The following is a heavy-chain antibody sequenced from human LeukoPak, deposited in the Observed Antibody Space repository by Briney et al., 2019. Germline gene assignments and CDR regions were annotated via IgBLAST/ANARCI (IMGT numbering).Heavy chain of an antibody. D-gene: IGHD3-3*01. Sequence: SETLSLTCTVSGGSISSSSYYWGWIRQPPGKGLEWIGSIYYSGSTYYNPSLKSRVTISVDTSKNQFSLKLSSVTAADTAVYYCARLYYDFWSGYFNGPTNFGYWGQGTLVTVSS. J-gene: IGHJ4*02. V-gene: IGHV4-39*01. CDR3: ARLYYDFWSGYFNGPTNFGY. CDR2: IYYSGST. CDR1: GGSISSSSYY.